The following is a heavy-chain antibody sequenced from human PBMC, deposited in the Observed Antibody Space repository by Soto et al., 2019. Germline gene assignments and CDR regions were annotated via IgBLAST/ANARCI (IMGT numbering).Heavy chain of an antibody. CDR3: AREQRYFYGSGSRMDV. Sequence: PSETLSVTCAVYGGSFSGYYWSWIRQPPGKGLEWIGEINHSGSTNYNPSLKRRVTISVDTSKHHFSLKLSSVTAADTAVYYCAREQRYFYGSGSRMDVWGQGTTVTVS. D-gene: IGHD3-10*01. CDR1: GGSFSGYY. CDR2: INHSGST. J-gene: IGHJ6*02. V-gene: IGHV4-34*01.